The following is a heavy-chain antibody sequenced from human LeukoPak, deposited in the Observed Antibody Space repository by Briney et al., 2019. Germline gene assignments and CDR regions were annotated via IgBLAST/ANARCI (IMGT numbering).Heavy chain of an antibody. CDR3: AREGHLGYQLLYPPFDY. Sequence: GGSLRLSCAVSGFSFNTYWMTWVRQAPGKGLEWVANIKQDGSEKYYVDSVKGRFTISRDNAKNSLYLQMNSLRAEDTAVYYCAREGHLGYQLLYPPFDYWGQGTLVTVSS. CDR2: IKQDGSEK. V-gene: IGHV3-7*01. D-gene: IGHD2-2*02. J-gene: IGHJ4*02. CDR1: GFSFNTYW.